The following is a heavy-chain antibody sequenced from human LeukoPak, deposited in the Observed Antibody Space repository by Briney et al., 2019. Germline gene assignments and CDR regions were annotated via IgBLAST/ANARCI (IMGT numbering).Heavy chain of an antibody. CDR1: GFTFSSYA. Sequence: GGSLRLSCAASGFTFSSYAMSWARQAPGKGLEWVSAISGSGGSTYYADSVKGRFTISRDNSKNTLYLQMDSLRAEDTAVFYCAKFKGHYYYDSSGFCDNWGQGTLVTVSS. D-gene: IGHD3-22*01. CDR2: ISGSGGST. CDR3: AKFKGHYYYDSSGFCDN. V-gene: IGHV3-23*01. J-gene: IGHJ4*02.